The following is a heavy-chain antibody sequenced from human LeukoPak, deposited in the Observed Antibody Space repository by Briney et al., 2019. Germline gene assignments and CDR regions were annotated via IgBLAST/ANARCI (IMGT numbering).Heavy chain of an antibody. V-gene: IGHV4-4*07. CDR2: IYPSGNT. CDR3: AREDSGSYYNYYYFYMDV. D-gene: IGHD3-10*01. Sequence: SSETLSLTCSISGGSFSSYFWSWVRHPAGKGLEWIGRIYPSGNTNYNPSLKSRVTLSVDTSKTQFSLRLSSVTAADTAVYYCAREDSGSYYNYYYFYMDVWGKGTTVTISS. CDR1: GGSFSSYF. J-gene: IGHJ6*03.